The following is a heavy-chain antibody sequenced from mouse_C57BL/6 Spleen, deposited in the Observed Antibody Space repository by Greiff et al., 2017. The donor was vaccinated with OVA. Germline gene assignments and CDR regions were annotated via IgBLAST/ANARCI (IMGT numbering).Heavy chain of an antibody. J-gene: IGHJ4*01. CDR3: TEGYGSSAMDY. CDR2: IRLKSDNYAT. D-gene: IGHD1-1*01. Sequence: EVKLMESGGGLVQPGGSMKLSCVASGFTFSNYWMNWVRQSPEKGLEWVAQIRLKSDNYATHYAESVKGRFTISRDDSKSSVYLQMNNLRAEDTGIYYCTEGYGSSAMDYWGQGTSVTVSS. V-gene: IGHV6-3*01. CDR1: GFTFSNYW.